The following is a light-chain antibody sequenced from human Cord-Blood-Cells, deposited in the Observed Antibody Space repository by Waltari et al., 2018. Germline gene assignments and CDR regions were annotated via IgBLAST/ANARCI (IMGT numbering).Light chain of an antibody. Sequence: DIQMTQSPSSLSASVGDRVTITCRASQSISSYLNWYQHKPGKAPKLLIYAASSLQSGVPSRFSGSGSETDFTLTISSLQPEYFATYYCQQSYSTPWTFGQGTKVEIK. CDR3: QQSYSTPWT. V-gene: IGKV1-39*01. J-gene: IGKJ1*01. CDR1: QSISSY. CDR2: AAS.